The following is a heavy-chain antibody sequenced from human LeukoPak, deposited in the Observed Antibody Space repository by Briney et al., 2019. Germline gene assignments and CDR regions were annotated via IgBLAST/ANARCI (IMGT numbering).Heavy chain of an antibody. D-gene: IGHD6-19*01. V-gene: IGHV4-34*01. Sequence: SETLSLTCAVYSGSFSGYYWSWIRQPPGKGLEWIGEINHSGSTNYNPSLKSRLTISVDTSKNQFSLKLSSVTAADTAVYYCARGGRSSGWYYFDYWGQGTLVTVSS. CDR1: SGSFSGYY. CDR3: ARGGRSSGWYYFDY. J-gene: IGHJ4*02. CDR2: INHSGST.